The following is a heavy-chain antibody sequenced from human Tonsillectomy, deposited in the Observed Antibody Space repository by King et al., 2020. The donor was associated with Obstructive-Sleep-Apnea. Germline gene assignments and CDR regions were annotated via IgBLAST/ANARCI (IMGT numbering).Heavy chain of an antibody. D-gene: IGHD6-13*01. J-gene: IGHJ5*02. V-gene: IGHV3-74*01. Sequence: VQLVESGGGLVQPGGSLRLSCAASGFTFSTYWMHWVRQAPGKGLVWVSRINSDGSNTNQADSVKDRLTISRHNVKNTLDLQMNSLRAEDTAVYYCARGGHSSKWVNWFDPWGQGTLVTVSS. CDR2: INSDGSNT. CDR1: GFTFSTYW. CDR3: ARGGHSSKWVNWFDP.